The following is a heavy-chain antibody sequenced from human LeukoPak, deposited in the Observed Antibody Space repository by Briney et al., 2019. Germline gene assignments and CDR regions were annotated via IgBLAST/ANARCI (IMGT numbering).Heavy chain of an antibody. CDR2: IRGSGGST. J-gene: IGHJ4*02. V-gene: IGHV3-23*01. CDR1: GFTFSSYA. CDR3: ATPPARYTGSYCPFGY. Sequence: GGSLRLSCAASGFTFSSYAMSWVREAPGKGLEWVSGIRGSGGSTYYADSVKGRFTISRDNSKNTLYLQMNSLRVEDTAVYYCATPPARYTGSYCPFGYWGQGTLVTVSS. D-gene: IGHD1-26*01.